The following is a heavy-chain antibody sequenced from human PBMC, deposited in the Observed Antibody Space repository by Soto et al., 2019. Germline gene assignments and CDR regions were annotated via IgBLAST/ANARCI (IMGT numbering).Heavy chain of an antibody. V-gene: IGHV1-69*01. D-gene: IGHD6-13*01. CDR3: AISYGTSWYGDY. J-gene: IGHJ4*02. CDR2: VIPMSGTP. CDR1: GGAFSSYA. Sequence: QVQLVQSGAEVKKPGSSVKVSCKVSGGAFSSYALTWVRQAPGQGLEWMGGVIPMSGTPNYAQKLQGRVTITAEESTTTAYMELSSLRSEDTAVYYCAISYGTSWYGDYWGKGTLVTVSS.